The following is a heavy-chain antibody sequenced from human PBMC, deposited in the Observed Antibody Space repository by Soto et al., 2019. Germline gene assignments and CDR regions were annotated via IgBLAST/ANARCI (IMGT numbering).Heavy chain of an antibody. CDR2: IIPIFGTA. D-gene: IGHD2-21*02. CDR3: ASPYCGGDCYPYYFDY. J-gene: IGHJ4*02. Sequence: QVQLVQSGAEVKKPGSSVKVSCKASGGTFSSYAISWVRQAPGQGLEWMGGIIPIFGTANYAQKFQGRVTIIADKSTSTAYMELSSLRSEDTAVYYCASPYCGGDCYPYYFDYWGQGTLVTVSS. CDR1: GGTFSSYA. V-gene: IGHV1-69*06.